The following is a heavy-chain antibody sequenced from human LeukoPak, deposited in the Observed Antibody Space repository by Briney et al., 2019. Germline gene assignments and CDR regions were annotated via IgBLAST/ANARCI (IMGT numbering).Heavy chain of an antibody. V-gene: IGHV3-9*03. CDR1: GFAFDDYA. Sequence: GGSLRLSCAASGFAFDDYAMHWVRQAPGKGLEWVSGISWNSGSIGYADSVKGRFTISRDNAKNSLYLQMNSLRAEDMALYYCARESTGFDYWGQGTLVTVSS. CDR2: ISWNSGSI. D-gene: IGHD3-10*01. J-gene: IGHJ4*02. CDR3: ARESTGFDY.